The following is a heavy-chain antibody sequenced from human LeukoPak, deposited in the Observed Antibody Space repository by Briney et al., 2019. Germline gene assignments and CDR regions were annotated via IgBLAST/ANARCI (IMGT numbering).Heavy chain of an antibody. V-gene: IGHV6-1*01. CDR3: AYSSSSSSFDY. CDR1: GDSVSSNSAA. D-gene: IGHD6-6*01. Sequence: SQTLSLTCALSGDSVSSNSAAWHWLRQSPSRGLQWLGRTYYRSKWYNDYAVSVKSRITINPDTSKNQFSLQLNSVTPEDTAVYYCAYSSSSSSFDYWGQGTLVTVSS. J-gene: IGHJ4*02. CDR2: TYYRSKWYN.